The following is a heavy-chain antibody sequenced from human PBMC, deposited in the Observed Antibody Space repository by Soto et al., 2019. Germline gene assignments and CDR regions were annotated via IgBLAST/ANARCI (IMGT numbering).Heavy chain of an antibody. CDR1: GFTFRTYA. V-gene: IGHV3-23*01. D-gene: IGHD1-1*01. J-gene: IGHJ4*02. CDR3: ATVAGTAIFYFYS. CDR2: ISASGGST. Sequence: GGSLRLSCAASGFTFRTYAMSWVRQAPGKGLEWVSAISASGGSTFYADSVKGRFTISRDNSKSTLYLQMNSLRAEDTALYYCATVAGTAIFYFYSWGQGSLVTVSS.